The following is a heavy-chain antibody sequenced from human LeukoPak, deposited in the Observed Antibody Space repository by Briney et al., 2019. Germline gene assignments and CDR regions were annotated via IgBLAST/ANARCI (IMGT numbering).Heavy chain of an antibody. CDR1: GGSFSGYY. CDR2: INHSGST. V-gene: IGHV4-34*01. J-gene: IGHJ4*02. CDR3: ARCGVVGATNFDY. D-gene: IGHD1-26*01. Sequence: SETLSLTCAVYGGSFSGYYWSWIRQPPGKGLEWIGEINHSGSTNYNPSLKSRVTISVDTSKSQFSLKLSSVTAADTAVYYCARCGVVGATNFDYWGQGTLVTVSS.